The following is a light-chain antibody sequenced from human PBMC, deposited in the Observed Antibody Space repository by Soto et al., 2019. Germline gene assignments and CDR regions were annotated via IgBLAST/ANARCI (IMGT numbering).Light chain of an antibody. CDR1: QTISSW. Sequence: DIQMTQSPSTLSGSVGDRVTITCRASQTISSWLAWYQQKPGKAPKLLIYAASSLQSGVPSRFSGSGSGTDFTLTISSLQPEDFATYYCQQSYSTLPLTFGGGTKVDI. CDR2: AAS. CDR3: QQSYSTLPLT. V-gene: IGKV1-39*01. J-gene: IGKJ4*01.